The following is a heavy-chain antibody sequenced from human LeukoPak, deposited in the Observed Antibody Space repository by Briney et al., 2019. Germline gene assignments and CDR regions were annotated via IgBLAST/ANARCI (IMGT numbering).Heavy chain of an antibody. CDR1: GGSFSGYY. V-gene: IGHV4-34*01. Sequence: SETLSLTCAVYGGSFSGYYWSWVRQPPGKGPEWIGEIYHSGSTNYNPSLKSRVTISVDTSKNQFSLKLSSVTAADTAVYYCARGLGNGGTNWGQGTLVTVSS. CDR2: IYHSGST. J-gene: IGHJ4*02. CDR3: ARGLGNGGTN. D-gene: IGHD4-23*01.